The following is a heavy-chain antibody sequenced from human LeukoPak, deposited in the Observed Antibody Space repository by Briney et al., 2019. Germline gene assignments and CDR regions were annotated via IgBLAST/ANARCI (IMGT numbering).Heavy chain of an antibody. V-gene: IGHV3-11*04. D-gene: IGHD3-22*01. CDR1: GFTVSSNY. CDR2: ISSSGSTI. CDR3: AREREAHYHDSSEDAFDI. Sequence: PGGSLRLSCAAFGFTVSSNYMSWVRQAPGKGLEWVSYISSSGSTIYYADSVKGRFTISRDNAKNSLYLQMNSLRAEDTAVYYCAREREAHYHDSSEDAFDIWGQGTMVTVSS. J-gene: IGHJ3*02.